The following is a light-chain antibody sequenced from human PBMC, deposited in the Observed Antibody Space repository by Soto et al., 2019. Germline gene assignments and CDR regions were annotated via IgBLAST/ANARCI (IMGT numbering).Light chain of an antibody. Sequence: EMVVTQSPATLSVSPGERATLSCRASQDVSSNLAWYQQKPRQAPSLLIYGASTRATGTPARFSGSGSGTEFTLTISSLQSEDYAVYFCQQYIRWPLTFGGGTKV. J-gene: IGKJ4*01. CDR3: QQYIRWPLT. V-gene: IGKV3-15*01. CDR2: GAS. CDR1: QDVSSN.